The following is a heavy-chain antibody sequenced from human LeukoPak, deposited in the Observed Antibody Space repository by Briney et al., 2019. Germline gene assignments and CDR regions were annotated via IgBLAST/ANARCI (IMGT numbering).Heavy chain of an antibody. V-gene: IGHV3-23*01. CDR3: AELGITMIGGV. J-gene: IGHJ6*04. CDR1: GFTFSGYG. CDR2: ISDNGGRT. D-gene: IGHD3-10*02. Sequence: GGSLRLSCAGSGFTFSGYGMSWVRQAPGKGLEWVSTISDNGGRTYHANSVKGRFTISRDNAKNSLYLQMNSLRAEDTAVYYCAELGITMIGGVWGKGTTVTISS.